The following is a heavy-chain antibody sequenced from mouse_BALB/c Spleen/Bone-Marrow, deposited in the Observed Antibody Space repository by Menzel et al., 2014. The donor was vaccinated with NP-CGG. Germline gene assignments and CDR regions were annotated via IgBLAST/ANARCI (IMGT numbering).Heavy chain of an antibody. CDR1: GFTFADYY. J-gene: IGHJ4*01. Sequence: DVMLVKSGGGLVQPGGSLRLSCTTSGFTFADYYMSWVRLPPGKALEWLAFIRNKAYGYTTEYSASVRGRFTISRDNSQSILYLQMNTLRAEDSATYYCARFPMDYWGQGTSVTVSS. CDR2: IRNKAYGYTT. CDR3: ARFPMDY. V-gene: IGHV7-3*02.